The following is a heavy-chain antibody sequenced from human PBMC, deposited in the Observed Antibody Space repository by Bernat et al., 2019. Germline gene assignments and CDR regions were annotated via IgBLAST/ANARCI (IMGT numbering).Heavy chain of an antibody. CDR2: ISAYNGNT. J-gene: IGHJ3*02. V-gene: IGHV1-18*01. CDR1: GYTFTSYG. CDR3: ARVGISVLRFLEWLSESDAFDI. D-gene: IGHD3-3*01. Sequence: QVQLVQSGAEVKKPGASVKVSCKASGYTFTSYGISWVRQAPGQGLEWMGWISAYNGNTNYAQKLQGRVTMTTDTSTSTAYMELRSLRSDDTAVYYCARVGISVLRFLEWLSESDAFDIWGQGTMVTVSS.